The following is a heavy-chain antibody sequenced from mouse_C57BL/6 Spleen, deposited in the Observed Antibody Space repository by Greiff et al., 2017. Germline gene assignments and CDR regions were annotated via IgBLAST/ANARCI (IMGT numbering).Heavy chain of an antibody. CDR3: ARFETLYYYGNVFAY. V-gene: IGHV1-82*01. CDR2: IYPGDGDT. D-gene: IGHD1-1*01. J-gene: IGHJ2*01. CDR1: GYAFSSSW. Sequence: VKLQEPGPELVKPGASVKISCKASGYAFSSSWMHWVKQRPGQGLEWIGRIYPGDGDTNYNEKFKGKATLTADKSSSTAYMQLSSLTSADSAVSCGARFETLYYYGNVFAYWGQGTTVTGSA.